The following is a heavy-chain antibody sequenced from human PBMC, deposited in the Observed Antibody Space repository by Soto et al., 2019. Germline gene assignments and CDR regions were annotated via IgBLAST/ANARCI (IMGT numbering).Heavy chain of an antibody. D-gene: IGHD6-6*01. CDR1: GGSMNDYY. CDR3: ASGRLVSRYYGLDV. CDR2: IFTSGNT. V-gene: IGHV4-4*07. J-gene: IGHJ6*02. Sequence: SETLSLTCTVSGGSMNDYYWSWIRQPAGKGLEWIGRIFTSGNTNYNPSLRSRLTMSADASTNQVSLRLTSVTAADTAVYYCASGRLVSRYYGLDVWGQGTTVTVSS.